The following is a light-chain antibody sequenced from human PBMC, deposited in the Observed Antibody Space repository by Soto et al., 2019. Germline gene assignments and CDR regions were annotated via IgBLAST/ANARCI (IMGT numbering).Light chain of an antibody. CDR3: QQVNSFPST. CDR2: AAS. CDR1: QTISSH. V-gene: IGKV1-39*01. J-gene: IGKJ5*01. Sequence: DIQMTQSPSSLSASVGDRVIITCRASQTISSHLNWYQQKPGKAPNLLVYAASSLQSGVPSRFTGSGSGTDFTLTISSLQPEDFATYYCQQVNSFPSTFGQGTRLEI.